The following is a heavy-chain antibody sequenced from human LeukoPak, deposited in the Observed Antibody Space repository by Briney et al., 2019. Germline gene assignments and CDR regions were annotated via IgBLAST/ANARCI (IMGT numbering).Heavy chain of an antibody. D-gene: IGHD5-18*01. J-gene: IGHJ4*02. CDR2: ISSSSSYI. Sequence: GGSLRLSCAASGFTFSSYSMNWVRQAPGKGLEWVSSISSSSSYIYYADSVKGRFTISRDNAKNSLYLQMNSLRAEDTAVYHCARVDTAMVYFDYWGQGTLVTVSS. V-gene: IGHV3-21*01. CDR1: GFTFSSYS. CDR3: ARVDTAMVYFDY.